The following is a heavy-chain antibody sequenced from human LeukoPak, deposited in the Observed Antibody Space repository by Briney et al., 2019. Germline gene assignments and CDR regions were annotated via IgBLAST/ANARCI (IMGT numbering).Heavy chain of an antibody. CDR1: GYTFTSYG. Sequence: GASVKVSCKASGYTFTSYGISWVRQAPGLGLEWMGKINPSGGNTAYAQKFQGRVTMTRDTSTSTVYMELTSLRSDDTAVYYCAKCRLSSSGSADYWGQGTLVTVSS. D-gene: IGHD6-19*01. J-gene: IGHJ4*02. CDR3: AKCRLSSSGSADY. CDR2: INPSGGNT. V-gene: IGHV1-46*01.